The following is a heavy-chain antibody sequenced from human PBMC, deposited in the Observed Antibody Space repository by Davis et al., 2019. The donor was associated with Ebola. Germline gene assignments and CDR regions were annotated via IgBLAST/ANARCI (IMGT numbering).Heavy chain of an antibody. D-gene: IGHD3-3*01. CDR1: GFTFSSYE. J-gene: IGHJ6*02. CDR3: ARDSYDFWSGYYYYYYGMDV. CDR2: ISSSGSTI. Sequence: GGSLRLSCAASGFTFSSYEMNWVRQAPGKGLEWVSYISSSGSTIYYADSVKGRFTISRDNAKNSLYLQMNSLRAEDTAVYYCARDSYDFWSGYYYYYYGMDVWDQGTTVTVSS. V-gene: IGHV3-48*03.